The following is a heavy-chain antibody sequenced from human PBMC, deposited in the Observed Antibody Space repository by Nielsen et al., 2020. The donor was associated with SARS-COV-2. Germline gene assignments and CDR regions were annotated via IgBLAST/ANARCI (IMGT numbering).Heavy chain of an antibody. V-gene: IGHV3-48*04. CDR2: ISSSGSTI. CDR1: GFTFSSYG. Sequence: GGSLRLSCAASGFTFSSYGMHWVRQAPGKGLEWVSYISSSGSTIYYADSVKGRFTISRDNAKNSLYLQMNSLRAEDTAVYYCARERSRYYFDYWGQGTLVTVSS. CDR3: ARERSRYYFDY. J-gene: IGHJ4*02.